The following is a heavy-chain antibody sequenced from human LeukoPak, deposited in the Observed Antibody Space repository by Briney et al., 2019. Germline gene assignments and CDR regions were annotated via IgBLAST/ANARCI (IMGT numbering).Heavy chain of an antibody. CDR2: IYHTGST. Sequence: SETLSLTCDVSGYSISIGFHWGWIRQPPGKGLEWIGSIYHTGSTYYDPSLTSRVTILVDTSKNQFSLKLTSVTAADTAVYYCARGGQWLGESWGQGTLVIVSS. D-gene: IGHD6-19*01. CDR3: ARGGQWLGES. CDR1: GYSISIGFH. V-gene: IGHV4-38-2*01. J-gene: IGHJ4*02.